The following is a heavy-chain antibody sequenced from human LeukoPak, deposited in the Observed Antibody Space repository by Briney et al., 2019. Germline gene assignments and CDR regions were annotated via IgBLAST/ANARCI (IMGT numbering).Heavy chain of an antibody. CDR1: GGTISSYY. CDR2: IYYSGST. V-gene: IGHV4-59*08. Sequence: SGTLSLTCTVSGGTISSYYWSWIRQPPGKGLEWIGYIYYSGSTNYNPSLKSRVTISVDTSKNQFSLKLSSVTAADTAVYYCARGIAAASGYFDYWGQGTLVTVSS. D-gene: IGHD6-13*01. J-gene: IGHJ4*02. CDR3: ARGIAAASGYFDY.